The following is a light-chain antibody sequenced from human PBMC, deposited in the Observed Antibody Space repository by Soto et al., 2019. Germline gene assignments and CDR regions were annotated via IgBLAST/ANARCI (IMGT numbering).Light chain of an antibody. J-gene: IGLJ3*02. CDR1: SGINVGTYR. V-gene: IGLV5-39*01. CDR2: YKSYSDK. Sequence: QSVLTQPTSLSASPGASARFTCTLRSGINVGTYRIYWYQQKPGSLPRYLLRYKSYSDKQQGSGVPSRFSGSKDASTNAGLLLISGLQSEDEADYYCAIWYSSTWVFGGGTKVTVL. CDR3: AIWYSSTWV.